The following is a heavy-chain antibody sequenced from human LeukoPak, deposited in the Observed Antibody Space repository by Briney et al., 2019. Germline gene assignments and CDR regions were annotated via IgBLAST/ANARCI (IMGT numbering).Heavy chain of an antibody. J-gene: IGHJ4*02. CDR1: GYNFPSYG. CDR3: ARHEDGTTLDY. D-gene: IGHD1-7*01. V-gene: IGHV1-18*01. CDR2: IRPHTGET. Sequence: GASVKVSCKASGYNFPSYGINWVRQAPGQGLEWMGWIRPHTGETNSAQRFQDRVTMTTDTSTTAAYMELRSLRFDDTAVYYCARHEDGTTLDYWGQGTLVTVSS.